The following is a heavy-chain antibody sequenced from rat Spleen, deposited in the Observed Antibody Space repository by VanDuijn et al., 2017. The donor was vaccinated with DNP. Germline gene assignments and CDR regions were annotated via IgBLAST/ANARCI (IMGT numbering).Heavy chain of an antibody. V-gene: IGHV5-58*01. D-gene: IGHD1-2*01. J-gene: IGHJ4*01. CDR2: INTDGGST. CDR3: ARPYSSYRGYAMDA. Sequence: EVQLVASGGGLVQPGRSLKLSCVASGFTFSSYWMYWIRQAPGKGLEWVASINTDGGSTFYPDSVKGRFTISRDNAKSSLYLQMNSLKSEDTATYYCARPYSSYRGYAMDAWGQGTSVTVSS. CDR1: GFTFSSYW.